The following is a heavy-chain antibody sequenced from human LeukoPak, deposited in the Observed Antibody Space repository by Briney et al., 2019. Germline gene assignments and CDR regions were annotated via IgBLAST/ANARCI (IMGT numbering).Heavy chain of an antibody. CDR1: GFTFSNYV. CDR2: ISDDGRDK. CDR3: VKEDVVGDYMEAY. V-gene: IGHV3-30*18. J-gene: IGHJ4*01. D-gene: IGHD4-17*01. Sequence: GGSLRLSCAASGFTFSNYVMHGVRQAPGKGLEGVAVISDDGRDKYYADSVKGRFTISRDNAKNTLYLQMNSPRVEDTAVYYCVKEDVVGDYMEAYWGQGTLVTVSS.